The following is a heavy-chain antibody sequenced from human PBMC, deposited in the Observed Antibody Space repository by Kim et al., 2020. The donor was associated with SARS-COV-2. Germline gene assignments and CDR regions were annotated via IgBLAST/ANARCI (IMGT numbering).Heavy chain of an antibody. D-gene: IGHD5-18*01. Sequence: YYNPSLKSRVTISVDTSKNQFSLKLSSVTAADTAVYYCARGIQLWFAFDLWGRGTLVTVSS. CDR3: ARGIQLWFAFDL. J-gene: IGHJ2*01. V-gene: IGHV4-31*02.